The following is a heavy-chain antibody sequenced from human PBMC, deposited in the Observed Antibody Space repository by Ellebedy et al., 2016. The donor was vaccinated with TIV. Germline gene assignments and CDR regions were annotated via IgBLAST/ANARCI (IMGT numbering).Heavy chain of an antibody. D-gene: IGHD3-10*01. J-gene: IGHJ5*02. V-gene: IGHV4-39*01. Sequence: SETLSLTCTVSGGSISRSSSYWGWIRQSPQKGLEWIGSIYYTGSTFYNPSLKSRVTIFVDTSKNQFSLKLTSVTVADTAVYYCARWFGELLYVRWFDPWGQGTLVTVSS. CDR2: IYYTGST. CDR1: GGSISRSSSY. CDR3: ARWFGELLYVRWFDP.